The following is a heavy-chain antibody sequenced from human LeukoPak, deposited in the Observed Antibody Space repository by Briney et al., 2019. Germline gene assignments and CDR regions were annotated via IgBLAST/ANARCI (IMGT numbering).Heavy chain of an antibody. D-gene: IGHD1-14*01. V-gene: IGHV4-59*01. CDR1: GDSISSYY. CDR2: IFYSGST. CDR3: ARTNQIDETAFDI. J-gene: IGHJ3*02. Sequence: SETLSLTCTVSGDSISSYYWSWIRQPPGKGLEWIGYIFYSGSTTYNPSLKSRVTISVDTSKNQFSLKLRSVTAADTAVYYCARTNQIDETAFDIWGQGTMVTVSS.